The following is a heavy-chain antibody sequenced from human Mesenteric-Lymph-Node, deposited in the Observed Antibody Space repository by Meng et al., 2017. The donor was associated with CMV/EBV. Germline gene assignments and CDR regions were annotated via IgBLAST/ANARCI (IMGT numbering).Heavy chain of an antibody. Sequence: ASVKVSCKASGYTFTGYYIHWVRQAPGQGLEWMGWINPNSGGTNYAQKFQGRVTMTTDTSISTAYMEVSGLRSDDMAVYYCASGEIQLWARYWGQGTLVTVSS. D-gene: IGHD5-18*01. CDR3: ASGEIQLWARY. J-gene: IGHJ4*02. CDR2: INPNSGGT. CDR1: GYTFTGYY. V-gene: IGHV1-2*02.